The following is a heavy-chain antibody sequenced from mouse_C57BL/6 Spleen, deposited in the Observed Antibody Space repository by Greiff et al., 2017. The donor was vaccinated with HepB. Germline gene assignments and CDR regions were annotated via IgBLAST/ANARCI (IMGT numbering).Heavy chain of an antibody. CDR1: GYTFTSYD. CDR3: ASSLTTVVDRGFAY. J-gene: IGHJ3*01. CDR2: IYPRDGST. Sequence: QFQLQQSGPELVKPGASVKLSCKASGYTFTSYDINWVKQRPGQGLEWIGWIYPRDGSTKYNEKFKGKATLTVDTSSSTAYMELHSLTSEDSAVYFCASSLTTVVDRGFAYWGQGTLVTVSA. D-gene: IGHD1-1*01. V-gene: IGHV1-85*01.